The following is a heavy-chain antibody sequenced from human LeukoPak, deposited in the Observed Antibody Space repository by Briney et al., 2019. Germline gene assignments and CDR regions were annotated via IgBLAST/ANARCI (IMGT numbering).Heavy chain of an antibody. CDR1: GYSFTSYW. Sequence: GESLKISCKGSGYSFTSYWIGWVRQMPGKGLEWMGIIYPGDSDTRYSPSFQGQVTISADKSISTAYLQWSSLKATDTAMYYYARLPTIAVAALDYWGQGTLVTVSS. D-gene: IGHD6-19*01. J-gene: IGHJ4*02. CDR3: ARLPTIAVAALDY. V-gene: IGHV5-51*01. CDR2: IYPGDSDT.